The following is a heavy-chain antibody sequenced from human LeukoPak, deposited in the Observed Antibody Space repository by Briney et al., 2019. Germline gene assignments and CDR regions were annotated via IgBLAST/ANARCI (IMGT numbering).Heavy chain of an antibody. CDR3: ARCYDSSGYYSLYYFDY. J-gene: IGHJ4*02. CDR2: ISYDGSNK. Sequence: PGRSLRLSCAASGFTFSSYAMHWVRQAPGKGLEWVAVISYDGSNKYYADSVKGRFTISRDNSKNTLYLQMNSLRAEDTAVYYCARCYDSSGYYSLYYFDYWGQGTLVTVPS. CDR1: GFTFSSYA. D-gene: IGHD3-22*01. V-gene: IGHV3-30-3*01.